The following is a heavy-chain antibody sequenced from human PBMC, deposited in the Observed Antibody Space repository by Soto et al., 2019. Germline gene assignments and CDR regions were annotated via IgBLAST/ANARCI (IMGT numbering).Heavy chain of an antibody. D-gene: IGHD3-9*01. CDR2: IIPIFGTA. Sequence: QVQLVQSGAEVKKPGSSVKVSCKASGGTFSSYAISWVRQAPGQGLEWMGGIIPIFGTANYAQKFQGRVTITADESTSTDYMELSSLRSEDTAVYYCARDRPYYDILTGYREYYFDYWGQGTLVTVSS. CDR3: ARDRPYYDILTGYREYYFDY. J-gene: IGHJ4*02. V-gene: IGHV1-69*01. CDR1: GGTFSSYA.